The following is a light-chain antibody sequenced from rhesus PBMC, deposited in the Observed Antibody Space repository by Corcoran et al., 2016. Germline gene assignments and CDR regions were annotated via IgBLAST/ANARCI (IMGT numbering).Light chain of an antibody. CDR3: QQHNSYPLT. V-gene: IGKV1-25*01. CDR1: QGISSY. J-gene: IGKJ4*01. CDR2: KTS. Sequence: DIQMTQSPSSLSASVGDRVPITCRASQGISSYSAWYQQKPGKVPKLLLYKTSTFQWGVPSRFSGNGSGTDFTLTISSLQPEDFATYYCQQHNSYPLTFGGGTTVEIK.